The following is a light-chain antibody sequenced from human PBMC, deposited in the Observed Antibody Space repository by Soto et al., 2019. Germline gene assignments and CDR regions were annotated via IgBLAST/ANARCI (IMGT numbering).Light chain of an antibody. CDR1: PSNMVRNS. CDR2: SSN. CDR3: AAWDDSMNGRV. J-gene: IGLJ3*02. Sequence: QAVLTQPPSAPGTPGQRGTIPCSGTPSNMVRNSANGYLQLPGTAHRLLIFSSNQRPLGVPDRFSVSRSGTSASLRITGLRAADEAYYYCAAWDDSMNGRVFGGGTKLTVL. V-gene: IGLV1-44*01.